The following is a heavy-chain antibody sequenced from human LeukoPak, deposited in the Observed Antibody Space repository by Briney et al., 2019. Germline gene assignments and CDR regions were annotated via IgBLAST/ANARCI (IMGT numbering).Heavy chain of an antibody. CDR3: ARLSSGSWYFDY. D-gene: IGHD6-13*01. Sequence: PSETLSLTCTVSGVSISSGDYYWSWIRQPPGKGLEWIGYIYYSGSTYYNPSLKSRVTISVDTSKNQFSLKLSSVTAADTAVYYCARLSSGSWYFDYWGQGTLVTVSS. CDR2: IYYSGST. CDR1: GVSISSGDYY. J-gene: IGHJ4*02. V-gene: IGHV4-30-4*01.